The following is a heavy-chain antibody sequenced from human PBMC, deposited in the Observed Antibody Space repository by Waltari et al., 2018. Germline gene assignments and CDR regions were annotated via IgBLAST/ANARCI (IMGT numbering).Heavy chain of an antibody. J-gene: IGHJ6*03. CDR2: INHRGRT. V-gene: IGHV4-34*01. CDR3: ARGWRYCSSTSCYASYYYYMDV. Sequence: QVQLQQWGAGLLKPSETLSLTCAVYGGSFSGYYWSWIRQPPGKGLEWIGEINHRGRTNYNPALKSRGTISVDTSKKQFSLKLSSVTAADTAVYYCARGWRYCSSTSCYASYYYYMDVWGKGTTVTVSS. CDR1: GGSFSGYY. D-gene: IGHD2-2*01.